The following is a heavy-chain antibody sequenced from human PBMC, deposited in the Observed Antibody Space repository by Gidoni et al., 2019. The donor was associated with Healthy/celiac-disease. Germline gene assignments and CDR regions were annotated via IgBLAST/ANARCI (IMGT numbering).Heavy chain of an antibody. D-gene: IGHD5-12*01. CDR3: ARHGALDGYIRRSDYYYGMDV. V-gene: IGHV4-39*01. Sequence: QLQLQESGPGLVKPSETLSLTCTVSGGSISSSSYYWRWIRQPPGKGLAWIGSIYYSGSTYYNPSLKSRVTISVDTSKNQFSLKLSSVTAADTAVYYCARHGALDGYIRRSDYYYGMDVWVQGTTVTVSS. CDR1: GGSISSSSYY. CDR2: IYYSGST. J-gene: IGHJ6*02.